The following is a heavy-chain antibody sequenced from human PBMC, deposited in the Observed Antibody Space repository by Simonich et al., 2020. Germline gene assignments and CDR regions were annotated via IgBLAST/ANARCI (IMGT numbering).Heavy chain of an antibody. J-gene: IGHJ3*02. CDR1: GFTFSSYW. D-gene: IGHD4-4*01. Sequence: EVQLVESGGGLVQPGGSLRLSCAASGFTFSSYWMHWVRQAPGKGLVWVSRINSDGSSTSYADSVKGRFTISRDNAKNTLYLQMNSLRAEDTDVYYCARDYSNYDAFDIWGQGTMVTVSS. CDR2: INSDGSST. CDR3: ARDYSNYDAFDI. V-gene: IGHV3-74*01.